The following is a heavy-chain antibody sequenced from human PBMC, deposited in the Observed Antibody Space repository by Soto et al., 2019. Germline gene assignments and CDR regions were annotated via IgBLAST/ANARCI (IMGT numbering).Heavy chain of an antibody. CDR1: GGSVSSGSYY. V-gene: IGHV4-61*01. CDR2: IYYSGST. CDR3: ARASVVVVPAAISVAADNYYYYGMDV. Sequence: SETLSLTCTVSGGSVSSGSYYWSWIRQPPGKGLEWIGYIYYSGSTNYNPSLKSRVTISVDTSKNQFSLKLSSVTAADTAVYYCARASVVVVPAAISVAADNYYYYGMDVWGQGTTVTVSS. J-gene: IGHJ6*02. D-gene: IGHD2-2*02.